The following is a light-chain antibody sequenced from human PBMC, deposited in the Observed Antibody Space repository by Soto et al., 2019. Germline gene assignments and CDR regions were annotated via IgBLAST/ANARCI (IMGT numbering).Light chain of an antibody. J-gene: IGKJ3*01. CDR2: GAS. V-gene: IGKV3-15*01. Sequence: EIVMTQSPATLSVSPGERATLSCRASQSVSSNLAWYQQKPGQAPRLLIYGASTRATGIPARFSGSGSGTEFTLTISSLQSEDFAVYYCQQYNSAPFTFGPGTKVDI. CDR1: QSVSSN. CDR3: QQYNSAPFT.